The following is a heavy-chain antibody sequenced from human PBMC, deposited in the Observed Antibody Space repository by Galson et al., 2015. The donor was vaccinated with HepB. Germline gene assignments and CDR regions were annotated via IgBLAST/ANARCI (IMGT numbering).Heavy chain of an antibody. CDR1: GYTFTSYV. CDR2: INAGNDNT. J-gene: IGHJ4*02. D-gene: IGHD6-13*01. CDR3: ARSSSRFDY. Sequence: SVKVSCKASGYTFTSYVIHWVRQAPGQRLEWMGWINAGNDNTKYSQKFQGRVTITRDTSASTAYMELSSLRSEDTAVYYCARSSSRFDYWGQGTLVTVSS. V-gene: IGHV1-3*01.